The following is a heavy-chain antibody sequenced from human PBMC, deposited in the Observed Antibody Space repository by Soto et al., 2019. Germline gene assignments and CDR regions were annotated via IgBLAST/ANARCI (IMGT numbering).Heavy chain of an antibody. CDR3: TRGTPSFDL. V-gene: IGHV6-1*01. Sequence: SQTLSLTCAISGDSVASTTAAWNWIRQSPSRGLEWLGRTYYRSKWYTDYAVSVRSRITINPDTSKNQVSLQLNSVTPEDTAMYYCTRGTPSFDLWGLGTPVTVSS. CDR2: TYYRSKWYT. J-gene: IGHJ4*02. CDR1: GDSVASTTAA.